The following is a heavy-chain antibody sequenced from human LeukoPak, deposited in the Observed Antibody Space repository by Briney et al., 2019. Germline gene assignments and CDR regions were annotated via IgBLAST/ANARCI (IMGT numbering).Heavy chain of an antibody. CDR1: GFTFSSYG. V-gene: IGHV3-30*03. CDR3: SVRGSRNWFDP. CDR2: ISYDGSNK. D-gene: IGHD3-10*02. Sequence: GVSLRLSYAASGFTFSSYGMHWVRQAPGKGLEWVAVISYDGSNKYYADSVKGRFTISRDNSKNTLYLQMNSLRAEDTAVYYCSVRGSRNWFDPWGQGTLVTVSS. J-gene: IGHJ5*02.